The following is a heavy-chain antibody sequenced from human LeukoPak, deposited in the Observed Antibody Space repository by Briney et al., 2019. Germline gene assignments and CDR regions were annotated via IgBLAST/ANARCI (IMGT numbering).Heavy chain of an antibody. Sequence: SVKVSCKASGYTFTSYGISWVRQAPGQGLEWMGGIIPIFGTANYAQKFQGRVTITTDESTSTAYMELSSLRSEDTAVYYCATRDTTGYSHDWFDPWGQGTLVTVSS. J-gene: IGHJ5*02. V-gene: IGHV1-69*05. CDR2: IIPIFGTA. CDR1: GYTFTSYG. CDR3: ATRDTTGYSHDWFDP. D-gene: IGHD6-13*01.